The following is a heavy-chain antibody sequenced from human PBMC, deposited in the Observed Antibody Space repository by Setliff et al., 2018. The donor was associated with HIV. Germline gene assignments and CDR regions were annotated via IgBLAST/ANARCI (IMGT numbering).Heavy chain of an antibody. CDR2: IYYSGST. CDR3: ARDPADIRTFDY. J-gene: IGHJ4*02. V-gene: IGHV4-31*03. CDR1: GGSISSGGYY. Sequence: TLSLTCTVSGGSISSGGYYWSWIRQRPGKGLEWIGYIYYSGSTSYNPSLKSRLTISVDTSKNQFSLKLTSVTDADTAVYYCARDPADIRTFDYWGQGTLVTVSS. D-gene: IGHD3-9*01.